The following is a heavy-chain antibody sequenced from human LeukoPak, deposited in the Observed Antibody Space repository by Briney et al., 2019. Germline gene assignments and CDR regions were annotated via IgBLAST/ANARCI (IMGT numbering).Heavy chain of an antibody. CDR1: GYSFTSYW. CDR2: IYPGDSDT. D-gene: IGHD3-10*01. Sequence: GESLKISCKGSGYSFTSYWIGWVRQMPGKGLEWMGIIYPGDSDTRYSPSLQGQVTISADKSISTAYLQWSSLKASDTAMYYFARSRGYYGSGSPFDPWGQGTLVTVSS. V-gene: IGHV5-51*01. J-gene: IGHJ5*02. CDR3: ARSRGYYGSGSPFDP.